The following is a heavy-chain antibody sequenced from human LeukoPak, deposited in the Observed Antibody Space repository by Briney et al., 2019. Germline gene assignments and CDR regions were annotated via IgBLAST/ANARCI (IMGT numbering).Heavy chain of an antibody. Sequence: GGSLRLSCSASGFTFSDYDLNXVRQAPGKGXEXXXXXSYLSSHVYYGDSVKGRFSISRDNAKNSLYLQMNSLGAEDTAIYYCGRAFPPLRTSSAGDLWGQGILVTVSS. CDR2: XSYLSSHV. V-gene: IGHV3-21*01. J-gene: IGHJ4*02. D-gene: IGHD3-16*01. CDR3: GRAFPPLRTSSAGDL. CDR1: GFTFSDYD.